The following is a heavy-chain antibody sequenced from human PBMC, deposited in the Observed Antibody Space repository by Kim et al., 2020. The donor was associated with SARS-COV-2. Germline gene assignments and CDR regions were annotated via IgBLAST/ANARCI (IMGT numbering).Heavy chain of an antibody. V-gene: IGHV3-23*01. CDR3: ARTGTRWVIGMDV. CDR1: GFTFSSYA. Sequence: GGSLRLSCAASGFTFSSYAMSWVRQAPGKGLEWVSAISGSGGSTYYADSVKGRFTISRDNSKNTLYLQMNSLRAEDTAVYYCARTGTRWVIGMDVWGQGTTVTVSS. J-gene: IGHJ6*02. CDR2: ISGSGGST. D-gene: IGHD3-9*01.